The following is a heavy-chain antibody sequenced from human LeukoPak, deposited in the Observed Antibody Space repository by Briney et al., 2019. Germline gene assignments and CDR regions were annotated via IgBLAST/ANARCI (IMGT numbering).Heavy chain of an antibody. D-gene: IGHD6-13*01. J-gene: IGHJ4*02. CDR1: GGSFSGYY. CDR3: ARGVYIAAAQYAY. CDR2: IYYSGTT. V-gene: IGHV4-59*01. Sequence: PSETLSLTCAVYGGSFSGYYWSWIRQPPGKRLEWIGYIYYSGTTNYNPSLKSRVTISVDTSKNQFSLKLSSVTAADTAVYYCARGVYIAAAQYAYWGQGTLVTVSS.